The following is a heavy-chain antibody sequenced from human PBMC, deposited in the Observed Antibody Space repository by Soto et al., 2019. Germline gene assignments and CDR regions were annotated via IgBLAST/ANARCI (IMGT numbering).Heavy chain of an antibody. CDR3: ARDAAAGLNDY. V-gene: IGHV1-18*01. CDR1: GNTFTSYG. D-gene: IGHD6-13*01. CDR2: ISAYNGNT. J-gene: IGHJ4*02. Sequence: VQLVQSGAEVKKPGASGKVSCKASGNTFTSYGISWVRQAPGQGLEWMGWISAYNGNTKYVQKFQGRVTLTTDTSTSTAYMELRSLRSDDTAVYYCARDAAAGLNDYWGQGTLVTVSS.